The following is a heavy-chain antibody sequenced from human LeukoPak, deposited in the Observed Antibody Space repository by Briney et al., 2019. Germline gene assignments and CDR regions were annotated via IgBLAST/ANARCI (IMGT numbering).Heavy chain of an antibody. CDR2: INHSGST. V-gene: IGHV4-34*01. D-gene: IGHD3-22*01. CDR1: GGSFSGYY. J-gene: IGHJ4*02. CDR3: AREGGSYDSSGYYSLHYYFDY. Sequence: SETLSLTCAVYGGSFSGYYWSWIRQPPGKRLEWIGEINHSGSTNYNPSLKSRVTISVDTSKNQFSLKMSSVTAADTAVYYCAREGGSYDSSGYYSLHYYFDYWGQGTLVTVSS.